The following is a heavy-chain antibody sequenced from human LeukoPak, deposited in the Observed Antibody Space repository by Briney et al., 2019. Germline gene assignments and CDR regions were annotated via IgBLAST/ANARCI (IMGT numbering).Heavy chain of an antibody. V-gene: IGHV3-48*04. CDR2: ISSSGSTI. J-gene: IGHJ6*04. CDR3: AELGITMIGGV. D-gene: IGHD3-10*02. CDR1: GFTFSNYG. Sequence: GGSLRLSCTSSGFTFSNYGIHWVRQAPGKGLEWVSYISSSGSTIYYADSVKGRFTISRDNAKNSLYLQMNSLRAEDTAVYYCAELGITMIGGVWGKGTTVTISS.